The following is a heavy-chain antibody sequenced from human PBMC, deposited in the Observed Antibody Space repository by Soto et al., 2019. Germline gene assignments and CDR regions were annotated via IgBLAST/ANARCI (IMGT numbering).Heavy chain of an antibody. J-gene: IGHJ6*02. V-gene: IGHV3-30*18. CDR1: GFTFSSYG. CDR2: ISYDGSNK. Sequence: QVQLVESGGGVVQPGRSLRLSCAASGFTFSSYGMHWVRQAPGKGLEWVAVISYDGSNKYYADSVKGRFTISRDNSKNTLYLQMNSLRAEDTAVYYCAKPPGGGDSGGGMDVWGQGTTVTVSS. D-gene: IGHD4-17*01. CDR3: AKPPGGGDSGGGMDV.